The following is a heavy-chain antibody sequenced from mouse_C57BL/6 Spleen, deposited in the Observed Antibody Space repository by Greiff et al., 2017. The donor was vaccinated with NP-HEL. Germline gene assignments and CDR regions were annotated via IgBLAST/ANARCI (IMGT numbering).Heavy chain of an antibody. D-gene: IGHD1-1*01. CDR1: GYTFTSYW. J-gene: IGHJ2*01. CDR2: IDPSDSET. Sequence: VQLQQSGAELVRPGSSVKLSCKASGYTFTSYWMHWVKQRPIQGLEWIGNIDPSDSETHYNQKFKDKATLTVDKSSSTAYMQLSSLTSEDSAVYYCARLNYYGSSYDFDYWGQSTTLTVSS. V-gene: IGHV1-52*01. CDR3: ARLNYYGSSYDFDY.